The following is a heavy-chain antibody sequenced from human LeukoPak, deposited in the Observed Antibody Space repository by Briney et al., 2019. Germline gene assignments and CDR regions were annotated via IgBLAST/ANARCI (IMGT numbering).Heavy chain of an antibody. CDR2: IKQDGSEK. J-gene: IGHJ6*03. Sequence: GGSLRLSCAASGFTFSSYWMSWVRQAPGKGLEWVANIKQDGSEKYYVDSVKGRFTISRDNAKNSLYLQMNSLRAEDTAVYYCARVPRGRFYSYGLAVPYYYYYMDVWGKGTTVTVSS. CDR3: ARVPRGRFYSYGLAVPYYYYYMDV. CDR1: GFTFSSYW. V-gene: IGHV3-7*01. D-gene: IGHD5-18*01.